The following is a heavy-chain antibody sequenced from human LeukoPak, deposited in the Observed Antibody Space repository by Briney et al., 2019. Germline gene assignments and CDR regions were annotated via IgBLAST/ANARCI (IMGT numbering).Heavy chain of an antibody. Sequence: ASVKVSCKASGYIFTSYYMYWVRQPPGQGLEGMGIINPSGGSIRYAQKFQGRVTMTRDTSTSTVYMELSSLRSEDTAVYYCASRYYDSSGYSFDPWGQGTLVTVSS. D-gene: IGHD3-22*01. J-gene: IGHJ5*02. CDR2: INPSGGSI. CDR3: ASRYYDSSGYSFDP. CDR1: GYIFTSYY. V-gene: IGHV1-46*01.